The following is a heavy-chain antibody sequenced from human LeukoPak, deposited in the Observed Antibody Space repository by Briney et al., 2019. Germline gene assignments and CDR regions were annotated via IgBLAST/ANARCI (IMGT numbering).Heavy chain of an antibody. CDR3: ARGVDGIGGLDY. V-gene: IGHV3-33*01. CDR1: GFTFSSYG. D-gene: IGHD5-12*01. Sequence: AGGSLRLSCAASGFTFSSYGMHWVRQAPGKGLEWVAVIWHDGSNKYYAASVKGRFTISRDNSKNTLYLQMDSLRDEDTAVYYCARGVDGIGGLDYWGQGTLVTVSS. CDR2: IWHDGSNK. J-gene: IGHJ4*02.